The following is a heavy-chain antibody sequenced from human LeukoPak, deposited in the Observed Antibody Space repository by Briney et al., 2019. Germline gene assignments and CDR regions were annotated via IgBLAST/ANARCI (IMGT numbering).Heavy chain of an antibody. CDR3: ARFWGIAVAGRRRGGFDY. D-gene: IGHD6-19*01. Sequence: PSETLSLTCAVYGGSFSGYYWSWIRQPPGKGLEWIGEINHSGSTNYNPSLKSRVTISVDTSKNQFSLKLSSVTAADTAVYYCARFWGIAVAGRRRGGFDYWGQGTLVTVSS. V-gene: IGHV4-34*01. CDR1: GGSFSGYY. J-gene: IGHJ4*02. CDR2: INHSGST.